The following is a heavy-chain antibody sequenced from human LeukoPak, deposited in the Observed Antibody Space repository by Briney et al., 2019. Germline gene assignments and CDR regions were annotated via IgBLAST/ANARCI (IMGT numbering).Heavy chain of an antibody. D-gene: IGHD2-21*02. V-gene: IGHV3-23*01. CDR3: AREGGGDRRGAFDI. J-gene: IGHJ3*02. CDR2: SIVSDYST. Sequence: PGGSLRLSCAASGFTFSNYGLSWVRQAPGKGLEWVSASIVSDYSTYYADSVKGRFTISRDNPKNTLYLQMNSLRVGDTAVYYCAREGGGDRRGAFDIWGQGTMVTVSS. CDR1: GFTFSNYG.